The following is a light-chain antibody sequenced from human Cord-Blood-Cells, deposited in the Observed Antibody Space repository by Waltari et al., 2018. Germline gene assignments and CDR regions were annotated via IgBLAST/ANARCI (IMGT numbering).Light chain of an antibody. Sequence: EIVLTQSPGTLSLSPGERATLSCRASQSVSSSYLAWYQQQPGQAPRLLIYGASSRATGIPDRLSGSGYGTDFTLTISRLEPEDFAVYYCQQYGSSPYTFGHGTKLEIK. CDR1: QSVSSSY. CDR2: GAS. J-gene: IGKJ2*01. CDR3: QQYGSSPYT. V-gene: IGKV3-20*01.